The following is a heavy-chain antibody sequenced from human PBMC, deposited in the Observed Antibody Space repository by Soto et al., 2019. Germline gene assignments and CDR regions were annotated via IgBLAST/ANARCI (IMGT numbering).Heavy chain of an antibody. V-gene: IGHV2-5*02. CDR3: AHARPPYYSYGMDV. CDR2: IYWDDGK. CDR1: GFSLSTSGVG. Sequence: QITLKESGPTLVKPTQTLTLTCTFSGFSLSTSGVGVGWIRQPPGKALEWLALIYWDDGKRYSPSLKSRLTITQDTSKNQVVLTMTNIDPVDTATYYCAHARPPYYSYGMDVWGQGTTVTVSS. J-gene: IGHJ6*02.